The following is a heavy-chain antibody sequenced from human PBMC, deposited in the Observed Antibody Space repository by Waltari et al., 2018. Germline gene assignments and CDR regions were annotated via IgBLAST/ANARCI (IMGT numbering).Heavy chain of an antibody. J-gene: IGHJ4*02. Sequence: QVQLVQSGAEVKKPGSSVKVSCKASGGTFSSYAISWVRQAPGQGLEWMGWINPNSGGTNYAQKFQGRVTMTRDTSISTAYMELSRLRSDDTAVYYCARVLIVGATTSDYWGQGTLVIVSS. V-gene: IGHV1-2*02. CDR3: ARVLIVGATTSDY. D-gene: IGHD1-26*01. CDR1: GGTFSSYA. CDR2: INPNSGGT.